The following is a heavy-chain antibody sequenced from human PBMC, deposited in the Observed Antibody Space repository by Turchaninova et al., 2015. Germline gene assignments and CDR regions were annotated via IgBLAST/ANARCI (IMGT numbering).Heavy chain of an antibody. J-gene: IGHJ4*02. CDR1: GLTFSNYE. Sequence: GGSLRLSCAVSGLTFSNYEMNWVRQAPGKGLEWVSYMSISGSTIYYADSVKGRFTISRDSAKNSLYLQMNSLRAEDTAIYYCAGHDYSSLYWGQVTLVTVSS. CDR2: MSISGSTI. CDR3: AGHDYSSLY. D-gene: IGHD4-11*01. V-gene: IGHV3-48*03.